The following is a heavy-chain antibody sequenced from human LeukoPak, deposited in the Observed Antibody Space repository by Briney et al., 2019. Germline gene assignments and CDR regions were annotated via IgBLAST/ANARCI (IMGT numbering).Heavy chain of an antibody. CDR3: AKGRGWEASYYYYYMDV. J-gene: IGHJ6*03. D-gene: IGHD1-26*01. CDR1: GFTFSSYR. V-gene: IGHV3-21*01. CDR2: ISSSSSYI. Sequence: GGSLRLSCAASGFTFSSYRMNWVRQAPGRGLEWVSSISSSSSYIYYADSVKGRFTISRDNAKNSQYLQMNSLRAEDTAVYYCAKGRGWEASYYYYYMDVWGKGTTVTISS.